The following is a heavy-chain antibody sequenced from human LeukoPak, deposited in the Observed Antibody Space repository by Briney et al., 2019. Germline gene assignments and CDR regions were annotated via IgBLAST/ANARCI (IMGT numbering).Heavy chain of an antibody. D-gene: IGHD3-22*01. Sequence: SETLSLTCAVSGYSISSGYYWGWIRQPPGKGLEWIGSIYHSGSTYYNPSPKSRVTISVDTSKNQFSLKLSSVTAADTAVYYCARDRRYYYDSSGSSPFDYWGQGTLVTVSS. CDR3: ARDRRYYYDSSGSSPFDY. CDR2: IYHSGST. J-gene: IGHJ4*02. CDR1: GYSISSGYY. V-gene: IGHV4-38-2*02.